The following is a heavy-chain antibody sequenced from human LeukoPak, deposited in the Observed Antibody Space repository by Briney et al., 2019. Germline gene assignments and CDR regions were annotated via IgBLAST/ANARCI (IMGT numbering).Heavy chain of an antibody. D-gene: IGHD4-23*01. CDR1: GFTFSSYW. CDR2: IASDGSST. V-gene: IGHV3-74*01. CDR3: ARGRPHGNDY. J-gene: IGHJ4*02. Sequence: PGGSLRLSCAASGFTFSSYWMNWVRHAPGKGLVWVSRIASDGSSTTYADSVKGRFSISRDNAKNTLYLQMNSLRVEDTAVYYCARGRPHGNDYWGQGILVTVSS.